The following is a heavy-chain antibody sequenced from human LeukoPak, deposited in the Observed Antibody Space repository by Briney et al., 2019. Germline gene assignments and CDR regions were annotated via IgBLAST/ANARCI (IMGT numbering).Heavy chain of an antibody. V-gene: IGHV3-48*03. D-gene: IGHD3-10*02. Sequence: PGGSLRLSCAASGFIFSSYEMNWVRQAPGKGLEWVSYISSSSSSGTTIYYADSVKGRFTISRDNAKNSLYLQMNSLRAEDTAVYYCAELGITMIGGVWGKGTTVTISS. CDR1: GFIFSSYE. CDR3: AELGITMIGGV. CDR2: ISSSSSSGTTI. J-gene: IGHJ6*04.